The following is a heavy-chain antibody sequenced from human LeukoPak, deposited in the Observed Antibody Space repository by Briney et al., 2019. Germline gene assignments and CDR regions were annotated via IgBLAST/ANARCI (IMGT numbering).Heavy chain of an antibody. D-gene: IGHD6-13*01. CDR2: IYSGGST. J-gene: IGHJ4*02. CDR1: GFTVSSNY. Sequence: GGFLRLSCAASGFTVSSNYMSWVRQAPGKGLEWVSVIYSGGSTYYADSVKGRFTISRDNSKNTLYLQMNSLRAEDTAVYYCARDNRVAAAGIPFNDYWGQGSLVTVSS. V-gene: IGHV3-53*01. CDR3: ARDNRVAAAGIPFNDY.